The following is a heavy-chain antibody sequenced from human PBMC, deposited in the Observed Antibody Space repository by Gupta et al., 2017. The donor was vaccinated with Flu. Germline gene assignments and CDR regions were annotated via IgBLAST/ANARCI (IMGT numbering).Heavy chain of an antibody. D-gene: IGHD2-15*01. Sequence: QVQLVQSGAEVKKPGASVKVSCKASGYTFTGYYMHWVRQAPGQGLAWMGWINPNSGGTNYAQKFQGRVTMTRDTSISTAYMELSRLRSDDTAVYYCATPYCSGGSCYRESAFDIWGQGTMVTVSS. CDR1: GYTFTGYY. J-gene: IGHJ3*02. V-gene: IGHV1-2*02. CDR3: ATPYCSGGSCYRESAFDI. CDR2: INPNSGGT.